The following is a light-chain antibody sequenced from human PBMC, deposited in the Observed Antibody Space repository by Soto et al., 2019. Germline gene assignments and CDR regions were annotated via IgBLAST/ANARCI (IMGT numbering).Light chain of an antibody. CDR1: QSVSANY. V-gene: IGKV3-20*01. J-gene: IGKJ3*01. Sequence: EVVLTQSPATLSLSPGERATLSCRANQSVSANYLAWYQQKPGQAPRLLIYGASSRATAIPDRFSGSGSGTDFTLTISRLEPEDFEVFSCHQYGSSPFTFGPGTKVDIK. CDR3: HQYGSSPFT. CDR2: GAS.